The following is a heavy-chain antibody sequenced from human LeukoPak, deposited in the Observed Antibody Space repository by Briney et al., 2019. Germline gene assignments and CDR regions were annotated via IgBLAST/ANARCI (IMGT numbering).Heavy chain of an antibody. CDR2: IYYSGST. J-gene: IGHJ6*02. Sequence: SETLSLTCTVSGGSVSSGSYYWGWIRQPPGKGLEWIGYIYYSGSTNYNPSLKSRVTISVDTSKNQFSLKLSSVTAADTAVYYCARVRPPYYDILTRGYGMDVWGQGTTVTVSS. CDR1: GGSVSSGSYY. CDR3: ARVRPPYYDILTRGYGMDV. D-gene: IGHD3-9*01. V-gene: IGHV4-61*01.